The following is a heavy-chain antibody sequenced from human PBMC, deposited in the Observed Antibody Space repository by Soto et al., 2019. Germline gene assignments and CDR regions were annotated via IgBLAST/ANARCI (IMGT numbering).Heavy chain of an antibody. D-gene: IGHD3-16*02. J-gene: IGHJ4*02. Sequence: PGGSLRFSCAASGFTFDDYAMHWVRQAPGKGLEWVSSISWNSISIDYADSVKGRFTISRDNAKNSLYLQMNSLRTEDTALYYCAKVSDYLWGSYRYSQPYFDYWGQGTLVTVSS. CDR1: GFTFDDYA. CDR2: ISWNSISI. V-gene: IGHV3-9*01. CDR3: AKVSDYLWGSYRYSQPYFDY.